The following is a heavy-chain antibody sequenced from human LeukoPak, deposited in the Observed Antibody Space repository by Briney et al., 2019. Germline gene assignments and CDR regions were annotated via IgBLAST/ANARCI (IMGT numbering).Heavy chain of an antibody. CDR1: GYTFTSYD. J-gene: IGHJ5*02. V-gene: IGHV1-8*01. CDR2: MNPNSGNT. D-gene: IGHD4-23*01. CDR3: ARVTPAFIRRGSNWFDP. Sequence: ASVKVSCKASGYTFTSYDINWVRQATGQGLEWMGWMNPNSGNTGYAQKFQGRVTMTRNTSISTAYMELSSLRSEDTAVYYCARVTPAFIRRGSNWFDPWGQGTLVTVSS.